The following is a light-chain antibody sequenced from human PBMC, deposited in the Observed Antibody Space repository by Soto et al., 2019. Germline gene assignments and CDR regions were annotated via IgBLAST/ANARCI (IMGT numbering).Light chain of an antibody. J-gene: IGKJ1*01. CDR3: QQYHSTPKP. CDR2: WAS. V-gene: IGKV4-1*01. CDR1: QSVLYSSNNKNY. Sequence: DIVMTQSPDSLAVSLGERATINCKSSQSVLYSSNNKNYLAWYQQKPGQPPKLLIYWASTREFGVPDRFSGSGSGTDFTLTISSLQAEDVAVYYCQQYHSTPKPFGQGTKVEIK.